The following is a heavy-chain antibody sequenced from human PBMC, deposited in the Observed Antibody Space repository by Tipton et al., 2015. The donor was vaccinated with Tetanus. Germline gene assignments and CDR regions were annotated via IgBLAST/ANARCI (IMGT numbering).Heavy chain of an antibody. CDR1: GFIFRSHW. D-gene: IGHD1/OR15-1a*01. CDR3: PRDPSNIYHVPENWFDP. Sequence: SLRLSCAASGFIFRSHWMHWVRQAPGKGLVWVSRINSDGTKTTYADSLKGRFTISRDNAKNTLYLQMNNLRAEDTAVYYCPRDPSNIYHVPENWFDPWGQGTLVIVSS. V-gene: IGHV3-74*01. J-gene: IGHJ5*02. CDR2: INSDGTKT.